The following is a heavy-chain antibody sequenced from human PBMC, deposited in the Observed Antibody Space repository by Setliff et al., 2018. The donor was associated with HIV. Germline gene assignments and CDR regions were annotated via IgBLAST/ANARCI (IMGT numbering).Heavy chain of an antibody. D-gene: IGHD4-17*01. CDR1: GGSISSYY. V-gene: IGHV4-34*01. J-gene: IGHJ4*02. CDR2: INHSGSA. Sequence: SETLSLTCTVSGGSISSYYWSWIRQPPGKGLEWIGEINHSGSANYNPSLKSRLTISVDTSKNQFSLKLSSVTAADTAVYYCARTLYDDYAFDYWGQGALVTVSS. CDR3: ARTLYDDYAFDY.